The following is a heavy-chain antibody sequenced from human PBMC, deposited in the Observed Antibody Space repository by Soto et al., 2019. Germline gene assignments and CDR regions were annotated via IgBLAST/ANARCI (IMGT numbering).Heavy chain of an antibody. D-gene: IGHD3-22*01. CDR3: VRSDYYDSSGSWDY. CDR2: ISAYKGNT. CDR1: GYTFTSYG. Sequence: QVQLVQSGAEVKKPGASVKVSCKASGYTFTSYGISWVRQAPGQGLEWMGWISAYKGNTNYAQKLQGRVTMTTDTATSTAYMELRSLRSDDTAVYYCVRSDYYDSSGSWDYWGQGTLVTVSS. J-gene: IGHJ4*02. V-gene: IGHV1-18*01.